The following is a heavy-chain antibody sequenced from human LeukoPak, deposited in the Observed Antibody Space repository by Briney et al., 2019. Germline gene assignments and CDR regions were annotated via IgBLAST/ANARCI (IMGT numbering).Heavy chain of an antibody. CDR3: ARGGSGYSYGLDAFDI. V-gene: IGHV1-8*01. Sequence: ASAKVSCKASGYTFTRYDINWVRQATGQGLEWMGWMNPNSGNTGYAQKFQGRVTMTRNTSISTAYMELSSLRSEDPAVYYCARGGSGYSYGLDAFDIWGQGTMVTVSS. CDR1: GYTFTRYD. D-gene: IGHD5-18*01. J-gene: IGHJ3*02. CDR2: MNPNSGNT.